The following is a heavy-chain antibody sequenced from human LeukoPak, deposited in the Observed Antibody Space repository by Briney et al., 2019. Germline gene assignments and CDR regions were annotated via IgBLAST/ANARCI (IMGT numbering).Heavy chain of an antibody. V-gene: IGHV3-48*03. Sequence: GGSLRLSCASSGFTFSRYKMNWVRQAPGKGLEWVSYISSSDSSIYYADSVKGRFTISRDNAKNSLYLQMNSLRAEDTAVYYCGKQQPRVQLDYWGQGTLVTVSS. CDR1: GFTFSRYK. CDR2: ISSSDSSI. D-gene: IGHD1-1*01. J-gene: IGHJ4*02. CDR3: GKQQPRVQLDY.